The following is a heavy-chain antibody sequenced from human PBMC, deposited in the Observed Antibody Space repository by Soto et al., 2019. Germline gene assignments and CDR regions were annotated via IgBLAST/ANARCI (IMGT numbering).Heavy chain of an antibody. CDR2: ISGSGFKK. CDR1: GVIFENFG. Sequence: HPGGSLRLSCAASGVIFENFGMSWVRQAPGKGLEWISSISGSGFKKYYADSVKGRFTISRDNSKSTVYLELNNLSAEDTAVYHCAKNQGVELVPLATVDWFDPWGQGPVVTVSS. CDR3: AKNQGVELVPLATVDWFDP. D-gene: IGHD1-26*01. V-gene: IGHV3-23*01. J-gene: IGHJ5*02.